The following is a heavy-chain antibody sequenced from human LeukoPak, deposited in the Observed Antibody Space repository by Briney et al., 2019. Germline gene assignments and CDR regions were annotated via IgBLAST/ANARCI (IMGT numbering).Heavy chain of an antibody. Sequence: PSETLSLTCTVSGGSVSSGSYYWSWIRQPPGKGLKWIAYIYYSGSTNYNPSLKNRVTISVDTSKNQFSLKLTSVTAADTAVYYCARSLITVAGATAGFDFWGQGTLVTVS. CDR1: GGSVSSGSYY. V-gene: IGHV4-61*01. D-gene: IGHD6-19*01. CDR3: ARSLITVAGATAGFDF. CDR2: IYYSGST. J-gene: IGHJ4*02.